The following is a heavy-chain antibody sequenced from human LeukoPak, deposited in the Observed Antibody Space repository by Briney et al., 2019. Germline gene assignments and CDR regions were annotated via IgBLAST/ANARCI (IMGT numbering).Heavy chain of an antibody. V-gene: IGHV1-2*02. D-gene: IGHD6-19*01. J-gene: IGHJ6*02. CDR2: INPNSGGT. CDR3: ARVYSSGWYAGMDV. Sequence: ASVKVSRKASGYTFTGYYMHWVRQAPGQGLEWMGWINPNSGGTNYAQKFQGRVTMTRDTSISTAYMELSRLRSDDTAVYYCARVYSSGWYAGMDVWGQGTTVTVSS. CDR1: GYTFTGYY.